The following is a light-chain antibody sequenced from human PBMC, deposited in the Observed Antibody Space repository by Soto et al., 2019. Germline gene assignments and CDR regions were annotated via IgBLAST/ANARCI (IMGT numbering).Light chain of an antibody. CDR1: SSNIGAGYD. V-gene: IGLV1-40*01. CDR3: QSYDSGLSGGVV. J-gene: IGLJ2*01. CDR2: GNI. Sequence: QSVLTQPPSVSGAPGQRVTISCTGSSSNIGAGYDVHWYQRLPGTAPKLLIFGNINRPSGVPDRFSGSTSGTSASLAITGLQAEDEADYYCQSYDSGLSGGVVFGGGTKLTVL.